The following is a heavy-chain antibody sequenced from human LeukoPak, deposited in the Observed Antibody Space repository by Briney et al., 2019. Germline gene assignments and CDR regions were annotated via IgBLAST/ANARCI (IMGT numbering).Heavy chain of an antibody. D-gene: IGHD4-17*01. CDR3: ARDIHGDSSFGY. Sequence: ASVKVSCKASGYTFTGYYMHWVRQAPGQGLEWMGWINPNSGGTNYAQKFQGRVTMTRDTSISTAYMELSRLRSDDTAVYYCARDIHGDSSFGYWGQGTLVTVSS. CDR1: GYTFTGYY. CDR2: INPNSGGT. V-gene: IGHV1-2*02. J-gene: IGHJ4*02.